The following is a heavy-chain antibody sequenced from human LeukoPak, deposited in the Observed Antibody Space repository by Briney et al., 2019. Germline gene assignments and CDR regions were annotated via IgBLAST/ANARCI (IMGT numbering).Heavy chain of an antibody. Sequence: PGGSLRLSCAASGFTFSSYSMNWVRQAPGKGLEWVAVISYDGSNKYYADSVKGRFTISRDNSKNTLYLQMNSLRAEDTAVYYCARDRGYYGSGSYQNYWGQGTLVTVSS. CDR1: GFTFSSYS. J-gene: IGHJ4*02. CDR3: ARDRGYYGSGSYQNY. V-gene: IGHV3-30*03. D-gene: IGHD3-10*01. CDR2: ISYDGSNK.